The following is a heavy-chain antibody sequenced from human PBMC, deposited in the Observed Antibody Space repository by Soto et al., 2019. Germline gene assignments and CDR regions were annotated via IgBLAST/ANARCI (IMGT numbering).Heavy chain of an antibody. CDR1: GYPFLNYG. CDR2: ISTYNGNT. J-gene: IGHJ4*02. V-gene: IGHV1-18*01. CDR3: AKDRLNPGYCDY. Sequence: ASVKVSCKASGYPFLNYGITWVRQAPGQGLEWMGWISTYNGNTNYAQKLQGRVTMTTGTSTNTAYIELRSLRSDDTAVYYCAKDRLNPGYCDYCGEGTLVTVA.